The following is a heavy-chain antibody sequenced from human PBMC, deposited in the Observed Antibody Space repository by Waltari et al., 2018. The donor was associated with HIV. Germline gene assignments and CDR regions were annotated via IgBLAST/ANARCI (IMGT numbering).Heavy chain of an antibody. CDR3: ARGGIVGATSDY. Sequence: EVQLVESGGGLVKPGGSLRLSCAAFGFTFSSYSTNWVRQAPGKGLEWVSSISSSSSYIYYADSVKGRFTISRDNAKNSLYLQMNSLRAEDTAVYYCARGGIVGATSDYWGQGTLVTVSS. V-gene: IGHV3-21*01. J-gene: IGHJ4*02. CDR2: ISSSSSYI. D-gene: IGHD1-26*01. CDR1: GFTFSSYS.